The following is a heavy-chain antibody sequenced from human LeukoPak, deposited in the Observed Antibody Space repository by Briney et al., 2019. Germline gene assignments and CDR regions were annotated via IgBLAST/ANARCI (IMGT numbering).Heavy chain of an antibody. D-gene: IGHD6-13*01. CDR3: ARGLASSSWYSLTYYYYYYGMDV. Sequence: SETLSLTCAVYGGSFSGYYWSWIRQPPGKGLEWIGEINHSGSTNYNPSLKRRVATSVDTSKNQFSLKLSSVTAADTAVYYCARGLASSSWYSLTYYYYYYGMDVWGQGTTVTVSS. CDR2: INHSGST. J-gene: IGHJ6*02. V-gene: IGHV4-34*01. CDR1: GGSFSGYY.